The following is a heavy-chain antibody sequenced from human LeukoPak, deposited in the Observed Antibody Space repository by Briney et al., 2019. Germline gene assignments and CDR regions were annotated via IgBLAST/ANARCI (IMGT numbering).Heavy chain of an antibody. D-gene: IGHD6-19*01. Sequence: GGSLRLSCAASGFTFDDYTMHWVRQAPGKGLEWVSLISWDGGSTYYADSVKGRFTISRDNSKNSLYLQMNSLRTEDTALYYCAKDLSGGYSSRSRVAFDIWGQGTMVTVSS. CDR1: GFTFDDYT. CDR2: ISWDGGST. J-gene: IGHJ3*02. V-gene: IGHV3-43*01. CDR3: AKDLSGGYSSRSRVAFDI.